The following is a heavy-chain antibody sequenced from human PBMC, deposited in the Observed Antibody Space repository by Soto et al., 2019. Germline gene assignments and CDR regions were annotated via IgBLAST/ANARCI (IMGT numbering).Heavy chain of an antibody. J-gene: IGHJ4*02. CDR1: GGSISSSSYY. CDR2: IYYNGNT. V-gene: IGHV4-39*01. CDR3: ARRPPHYDS. Sequence: PSETLSLTCIVSGGSISSSSYYWGWIRQPPGKGLEWIGSIYYNGNTFYNPSLESRLSISVDTSKNQFSLSLSSVTDTDTALYYCARRPPHYDSWGQGILVTVSS. D-gene: IGHD3-16*01.